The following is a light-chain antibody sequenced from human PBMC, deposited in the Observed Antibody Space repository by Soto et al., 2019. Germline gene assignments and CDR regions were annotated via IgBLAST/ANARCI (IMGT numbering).Light chain of an antibody. CDR3: QTWGRGIVV. Sequence: QLVLTQSPSASASLGASVNVTCTLTSGHSSYAIAWHQQQPEKGPRFLMRLNSDGSHSKGDGIPDRFSGSSSGAERYLIISSLQSEDEADSYCQTWGRGIVVFGGGTKLTVL. V-gene: IGLV4-69*02. CDR2: LNSDGSH. CDR1: SGHSSYA. J-gene: IGLJ2*01.